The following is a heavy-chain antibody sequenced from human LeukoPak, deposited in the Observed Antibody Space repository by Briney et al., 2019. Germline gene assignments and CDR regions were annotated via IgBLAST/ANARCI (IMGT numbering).Heavy chain of an antibody. J-gene: IGHJ4*02. CDR1: GGSISSSSYY. V-gene: IGHV4-39*01. CDR3: ARHEFVAAAGSAFDY. Sequence: PSETLSLTCTVSGGSISSSSYYWGWIRQPPGKGLEWIGSIYYSGSTYYNPSLKSRVTISVDTSKNQFSLKLSSVTAADTAVYYCARHEFVAAAGSAFDYWGQGTLVTVSS. D-gene: IGHD6-25*01. CDR2: IYYSGST.